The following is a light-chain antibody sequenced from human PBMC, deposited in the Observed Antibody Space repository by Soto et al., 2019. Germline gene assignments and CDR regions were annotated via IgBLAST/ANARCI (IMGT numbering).Light chain of an antibody. V-gene: IGKV3D-15*01. CDR3: QQFSSYPLT. CDR2: GAS. CDR1: QSVSSN. J-gene: IGKJ4*01. Sequence: IVLTQSPATLSVSPGERATLSCRASQSVSSNLAWYQQKPGQAPRLLIYGASTRATGVPARFSGSGSGTDFTLTISTLEPEDFAVYYCQQFSSYPLTFGGGTKVDIK.